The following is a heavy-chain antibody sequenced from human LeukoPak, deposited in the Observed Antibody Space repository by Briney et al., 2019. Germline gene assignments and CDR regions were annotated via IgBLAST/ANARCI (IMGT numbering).Heavy chain of an antibody. D-gene: IGHD1-26*01. Sequence: PSETPSLTCAVSGGSISSGGYWSWLRQPPGKGLEWIGQIYYIGSTNYNPSLESRVIMSLDKSTNQLSLRFNSVTAADTAVYYCARHGSYSLAFWGQGALVTVSS. J-gene: IGHJ4*02. CDR2: IYYIGST. CDR3: ARHGSYSLAF. V-gene: IGHV4-4*02. CDR1: GGSISSGGY.